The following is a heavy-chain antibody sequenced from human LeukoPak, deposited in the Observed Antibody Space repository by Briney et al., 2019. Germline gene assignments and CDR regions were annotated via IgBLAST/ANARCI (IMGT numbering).Heavy chain of an antibody. Sequence: SETLSLTCTVSGFSISSGYYWAWIRQPPGKGLEWIGSVYHTGGTYYNPSLKSRVTTSVDTSRNQFSLRLSSVTAADTAVYYCAREEGATQDANWGQGTLVLVSS. D-gene: IGHD1-26*01. J-gene: IGHJ4*02. CDR1: GFSISSGYY. CDR3: AREEGATQDAN. V-gene: IGHV4-38-2*02. CDR2: VYHTGGT.